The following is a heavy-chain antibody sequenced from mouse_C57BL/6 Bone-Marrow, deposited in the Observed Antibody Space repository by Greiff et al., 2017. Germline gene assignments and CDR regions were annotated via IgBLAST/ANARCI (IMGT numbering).Heavy chain of an antibody. CDR2: ISYDGSN. CDR3: ARAPSYYYGSSYGFAY. J-gene: IGHJ3*01. D-gene: IGHD1-1*01. CDR1: GYSITSGYY. Sequence: DVQLQESGPGLVKPSQSLSLTCSVTGYSITSGYYWNWIRQFPGNKLEWMGYISYDGSNNYNPSLKNRISITRDTSKNQFFLKLNSVTTEDTATYYCARAPSYYYGSSYGFAYGGQGTLVTVSA. V-gene: IGHV3-6*01.